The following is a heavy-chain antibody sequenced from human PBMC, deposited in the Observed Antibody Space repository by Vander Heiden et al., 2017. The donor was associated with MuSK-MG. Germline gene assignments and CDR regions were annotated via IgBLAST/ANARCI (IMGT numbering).Heavy chain of an antibody. Sequence: QVQLVESGGGVVQPGRSLRLSCAASGSTFSSYGVHWVRQAPGKGLEWVAVIWYDGSNKDYADSVKGRFTLSRDNSKNTLYLQMNSLRAEDTAVYYCAREMAVARQYDYWGQGTLVTVSS. CDR2: IWYDGSNK. CDR3: AREMAVARQYDY. CDR1: GSTFSSYG. D-gene: IGHD6-19*01. V-gene: IGHV3-33*01. J-gene: IGHJ4*02.